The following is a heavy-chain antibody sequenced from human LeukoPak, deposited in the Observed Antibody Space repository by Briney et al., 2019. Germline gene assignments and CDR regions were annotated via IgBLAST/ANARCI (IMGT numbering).Heavy chain of an antibody. J-gene: IGHJ4*02. CDR1: GFTFGDYA. V-gene: IGHV3-49*04. D-gene: IGHD6-6*01. Sequence: PGGSLRLSCTASGFTFGDYAMSWVRQAPGKGLEWVGFIRSKAYGGTTEYAASVKGRFTISRDDSKSIAYLQMNSLKTEDTAVYYCTRQTPEEYSSSSDFFDYWGQGTLVTVSS. CDR3: TRQTPEEYSSSSDFFDY. CDR2: IRSKAYGGTT.